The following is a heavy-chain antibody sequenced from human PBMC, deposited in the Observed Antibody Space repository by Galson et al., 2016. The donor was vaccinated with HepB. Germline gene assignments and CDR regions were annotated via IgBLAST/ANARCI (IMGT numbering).Heavy chain of an antibody. Sequence: QSGAEVKKPGESLKISCRGSGYTFVDYWIGWVRQTPGKGLEWMGIIYPGDFDIRYSPSFQGQVTISVDRSISTAYLQWSTLTAADTAMYYCARSLTGSYDFWGAICYDCSLGVWGQGTTVTGS. CDR3: ARSLTGSYDFWGAICYDCSLGV. V-gene: IGHV5-51*01. CDR2: IYPGDFDI. J-gene: IGHJ6*02. D-gene: IGHD3-3*01. CDR1: GYTFVDYW.